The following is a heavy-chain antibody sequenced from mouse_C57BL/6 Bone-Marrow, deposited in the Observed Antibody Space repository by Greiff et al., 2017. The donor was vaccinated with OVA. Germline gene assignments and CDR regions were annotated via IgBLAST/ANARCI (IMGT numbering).Heavy chain of an antibody. J-gene: IGHJ2*01. V-gene: IGHV1-18*01. CDR1: GYTFTDYN. CDR3: ARKSYGTLYYFDY. Sequence: EVKLQQSGPELVKPGASVKIPCKASGYTFTDYNMDWVKQSHGKSLEWIGDINPNNGGTIYNQKFKGKATLTVDKSSSTAYMELRSLTSEDTAVYYCARKSYGTLYYFDYWGQGTTLTVSS. CDR2: INPNNGGT. D-gene: IGHD2-1*01.